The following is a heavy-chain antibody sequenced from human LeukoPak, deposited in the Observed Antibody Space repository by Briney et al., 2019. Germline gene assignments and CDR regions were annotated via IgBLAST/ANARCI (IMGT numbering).Heavy chain of an antibody. D-gene: IGHD6-13*01. V-gene: IGHV4-4*07. CDR3: ARDRIAADRGLIINWFDP. CDR1: GGSFSGYY. J-gene: IGHJ5*02. CDR2: IYTSGST. Sequence: ASETLSLTCAVYGGSFSGYYWSWIRQPAGKGLEWIGRIYTSGSTNYNPSLKSRVTISVDTSKNQFSLKLSSVTAADTAVYYCARDRIAADRGLIINWFDPWGQGTLVTVSS.